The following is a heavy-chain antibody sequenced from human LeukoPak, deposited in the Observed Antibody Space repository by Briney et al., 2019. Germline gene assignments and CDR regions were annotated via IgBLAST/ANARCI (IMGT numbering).Heavy chain of an antibody. J-gene: IGHJ4*02. CDR3: VRDLGGRSGH. CDR2: INEDGSTT. V-gene: IGHV3-74*01. CDR1: GLTFSSNW. D-gene: IGHD1-26*01. Sequence: GGSLRLSCAASGLTFSSNWMHWVRQAPGKGLVWVSRINEDGSTTNYADSVKGRSTIFRDNAKNTLYLQMNSLRAEDTAVYYCVRDLGGRSGHWGQGTLVTVSS.